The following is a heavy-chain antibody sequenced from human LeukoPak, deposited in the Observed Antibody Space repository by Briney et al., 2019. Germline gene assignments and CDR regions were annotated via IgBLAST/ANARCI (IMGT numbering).Heavy chain of an antibody. CDR2: IYYSGTT. CDR3: ARDLKIGYNSGWYSFDY. Sequence: SETLSLTCSVSGGSITSYYWSWVRQPPGKGLEWIGYIYYSGTTNYNPSLKSRVTISVDTSKNQFSLKLISVTAADTAVYYCARDLKIGYNSGWYSFDYWGQGILVTVSS. J-gene: IGHJ4*02. V-gene: IGHV4-59*01. CDR1: GGSITSYY. D-gene: IGHD6-19*01.